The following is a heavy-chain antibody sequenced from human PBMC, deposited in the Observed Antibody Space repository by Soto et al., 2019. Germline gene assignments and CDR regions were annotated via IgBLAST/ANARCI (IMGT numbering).Heavy chain of an antibody. J-gene: IGHJ6*02. CDR1: GFTFSNCG. V-gene: IGHV3-23*01. CDR2: ISDSGATT. D-gene: IGHD2-21*01. Sequence: EVQLLESGGGLVQPGGSLRLSCAASGFTFSNCGVTWVRQAPGKGLEWVSSISDSGATTSYADSVKGRFTISRDNSRNTLYLQMNNLRAEDTAIYYCAKSVTISLCGGWGKGASYFYFGMDVWGQGTTVTVSS. CDR3: AKSVTISLCGGWGKGASYFYFGMDV.